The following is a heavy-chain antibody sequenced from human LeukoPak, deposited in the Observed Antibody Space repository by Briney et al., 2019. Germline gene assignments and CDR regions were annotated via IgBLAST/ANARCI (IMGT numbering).Heavy chain of an antibody. CDR3: ARAIAVAENNYFDY. J-gene: IGHJ4*02. D-gene: IGHD6-19*01. Sequence: SETLSLTCTVSGGSISSYYWSWIRQPPGKGQEWIGRIYTSGSTNYNPSLKSRVTMSVDTSKNQFSLKLSPVTAADTAVYYCARAIAVAENNYFDYWGQGTLVTVSS. V-gene: IGHV4-4*07. CDR2: IYTSGST. CDR1: GGSISSYY.